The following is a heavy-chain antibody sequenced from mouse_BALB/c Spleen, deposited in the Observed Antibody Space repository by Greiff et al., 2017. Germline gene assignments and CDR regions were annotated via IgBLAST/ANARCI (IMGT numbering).Heavy chain of an antibody. V-gene: IGHV5-6-3*01. D-gene: IGHD2-1*01. CDR1: GFTFSSYG. CDR3: ARGGSTMFPWCAY. CDR2: INSNGGST. Sequence: EVQLVESGGGLVQPGGSLKLSCAASGFTFSSYGMSWVRQTPDKRLELVATINSNGGSTYYPDSVKGRFTISRDNAKNTLYLQMSSLKSEDTAMYYCARGGSTMFPWCAYWGQGTLVTVSA. J-gene: IGHJ3*01.